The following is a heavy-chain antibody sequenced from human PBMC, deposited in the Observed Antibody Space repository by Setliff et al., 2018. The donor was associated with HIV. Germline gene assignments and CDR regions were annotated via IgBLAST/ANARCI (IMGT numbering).Heavy chain of an antibody. D-gene: IGHD1-26*01. J-gene: IGHJ4*02. CDR1: GVTFSSYG. CDR2: ITASGPNT. V-gene: IGHV3-23*01. Sequence: GGSLRLSCAASGVTFSSYGMSWVRQTPGKGLEWVSGITASGPNTYYTDSVKGRFTISRDNAKNSVYLQMNSLRVEDTAVYYCTREGSYSGSYSWGIGYWGQGTLVTVSS. CDR3: TREGSYSGSYSWGIGY.